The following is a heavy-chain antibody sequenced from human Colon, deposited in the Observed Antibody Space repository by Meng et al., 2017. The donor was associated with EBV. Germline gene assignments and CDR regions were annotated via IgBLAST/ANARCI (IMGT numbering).Heavy chain of an antibody. CDR3: VRVRGDFDY. Sequence: QLQVPESGPGMGKPSEPLSLTCIVSGDSVSDTNHFWGWVRQAPGKGLEWVGSINSNWNTYSNPSLTSRVTMSLDTSKNQFSLKLSSVTAADTAVYYCVRVRGDFDYWGQGTLVTVSS. CDR1: GDSVSDTNHF. V-gene: IGHV4-39*07. J-gene: IGHJ4*02. D-gene: IGHD3-16*01. CDR2: INSNWNT.